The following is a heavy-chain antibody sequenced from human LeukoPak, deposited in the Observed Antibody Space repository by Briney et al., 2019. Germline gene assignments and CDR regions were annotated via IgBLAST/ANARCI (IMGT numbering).Heavy chain of an antibody. Sequence: GGSLRLSCAASGFTFSSYEMNWVRQAPGKGLEWVSYISSSGSTIYYADSVKGRFTISRDNAKNSLYLQMNSLRAEDTAVYYCARLAPSGYYPYYFDYWGQGTLVTVSS. D-gene: IGHD3-3*01. V-gene: IGHV3-48*03. J-gene: IGHJ4*02. CDR1: GFTFSSYE. CDR3: ARLAPSGYYPYYFDY. CDR2: ISSSGSTI.